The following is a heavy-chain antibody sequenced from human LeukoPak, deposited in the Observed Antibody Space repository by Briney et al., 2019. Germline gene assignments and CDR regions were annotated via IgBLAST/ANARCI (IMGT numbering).Heavy chain of an antibody. CDR1: GYTFTSYG. V-gene: IGHV1-2*02. CDR2: INPNSGGT. CDR3: ARDRGGDGYNPRYYYYYMDV. D-gene: IGHD5-24*01. Sequence: ASVKVSCKASGYTFTSYGISWVRQAPGQGLEWMGWINPNSGGTNYAQKFQGRVTMTRDTSISTAYMELSRLRSDDTAVYYCARDRGGDGYNPRYYYYYMDVWGKGTTVTISS. J-gene: IGHJ6*03.